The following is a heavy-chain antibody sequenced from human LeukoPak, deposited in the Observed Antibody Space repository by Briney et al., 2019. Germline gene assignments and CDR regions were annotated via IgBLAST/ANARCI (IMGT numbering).Heavy chain of an antibody. CDR2: IYSGGST. V-gene: IGHV3-NL1*01. D-gene: IGHD2-8*01. CDR1: GFTFSTYG. J-gene: IGHJ4*01. Sequence: GGSLRLSCAASGFTFSTYGMHWVRQAPGKGLEWVSIIYSGGSTFYADSVKGRFTISRDNSKNTLYLQMNSLRPDDTALYYCSTDPRLLIYWGHGTLVTVSS. CDR3: STDPRLLIY.